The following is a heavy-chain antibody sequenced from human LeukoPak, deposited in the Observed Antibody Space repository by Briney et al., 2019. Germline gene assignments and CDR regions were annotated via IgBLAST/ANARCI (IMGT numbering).Heavy chain of an antibody. V-gene: IGHV4-39*01. CDR2: IYYRETT. Sequence: SETLSLTCTVSGGSISSSSYYWGWIRQSPGKGLVWIGSIYYRETTYYKPSLKSRATISVDTSKNQFALKLSSVTVADTAVYYCARQVLGYSSSDWFDPWGQGTLVTVSS. J-gene: IGHJ5*02. CDR3: ARQVLGYSSSDWFDP. CDR1: GGSISSSSYY. D-gene: IGHD2-15*01.